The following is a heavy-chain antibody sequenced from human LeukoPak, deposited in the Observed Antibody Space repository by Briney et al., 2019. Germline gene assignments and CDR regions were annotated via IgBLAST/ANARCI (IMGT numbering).Heavy chain of an antibody. V-gene: IGHV3-11*01. CDR3: ARGIISGFSVVA. D-gene: IGHD3-16*01. CDR1: GFTFSDYY. J-gene: IGHJ5*02. Sequence: GGSLRLSCAASGFTFSDYYMSWIRQAPGKGLEWVSYISSSGSTIYYADSVKGRFSISRDNAKNSLYLQMKSLRADDTAVYYCARGIISGFSVVAWGQGTLVTVSS. CDR2: ISSSGSTI.